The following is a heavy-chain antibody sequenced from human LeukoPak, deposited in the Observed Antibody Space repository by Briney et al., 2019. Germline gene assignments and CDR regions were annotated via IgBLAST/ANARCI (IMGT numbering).Heavy chain of an antibody. J-gene: IGHJ4*02. CDR2: IRSKANSYAT. Sequence: PGGFLRLSCAASGFTFSGSAMHWVRQASGKGLEWVGRIRSKANSYATAYAASVKGRFTISRDDSKNTAYLQMNSRKTEDTAVYYCTRLVDTATWGQGTLVTVSS. CDR3: TRLVDTAT. CDR1: GFTFSGSA. D-gene: IGHD5-18*01. V-gene: IGHV3-73*01.